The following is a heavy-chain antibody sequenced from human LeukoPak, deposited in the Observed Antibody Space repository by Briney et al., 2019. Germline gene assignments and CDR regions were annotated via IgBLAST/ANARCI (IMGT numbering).Heavy chain of an antibody. Sequence: PGRSLRLSCAASGFTFSSYGMHWVRRAPGKGLEWVAVISYDGSNKYYADSVKGRFTISRDNSKNTLCLQMNSLRAEDTAVYYCAKEGSKYSYGFNRYFDYWGQGTLVTVSS. CDR3: AKEGSKYSYGFNRYFDY. V-gene: IGHV3-30*18. CDR2: ISYDGSNK. J-gene: IGHJ4*02. CDR1: GFTFSSYG. D-gene: IGHD5-18*01.